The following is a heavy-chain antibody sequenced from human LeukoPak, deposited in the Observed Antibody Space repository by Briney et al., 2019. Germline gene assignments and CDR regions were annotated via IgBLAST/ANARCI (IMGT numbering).Heavy chain of an antibody. V-gene: IGHV4-34*01. D-gene: IGHD5-12*01. CDR2: INHSGST. Sequence: PGESLRLSCTASGFGFRIVWMTWVRQAPGKGLEWIGEINHSGSTNYNPSLKSRVTISVDTSKSQFSLKLSSVTAADTAVYYCAIYSGYAFDYWGQGTLVTVSS. CDR3: AIYSGYAFDY. CDR1: GFGFRIVW. J-gene: IGHJ4*02.